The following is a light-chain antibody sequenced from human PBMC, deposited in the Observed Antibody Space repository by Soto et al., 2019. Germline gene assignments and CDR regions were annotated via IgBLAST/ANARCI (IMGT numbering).Light chain of an antibody. V-gene: IGKV3-11*01. Sequence: EIVMTQSPATLSVSPGERATLSCRAGQSVSNFLSCYQHRPGQAPRLLMYEASNGATGVPARFSGSGSGTDFTLTISSLEPEDFAIYYCPQRRNWHPTFGQGTKV. CDR2: EAS. CDR1: QSVSNF. J-gene: IGKJ1*01. CDR3: PQRRNWHPT.